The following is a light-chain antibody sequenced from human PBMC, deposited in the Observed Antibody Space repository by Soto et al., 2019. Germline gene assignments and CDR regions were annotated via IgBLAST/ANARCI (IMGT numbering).Light chain of an antibody. CDR1: SGHSGFT. J-gene: IGLJ3*02. CDR2: LEHTGSY. Sequence: QPVLTQSCSASASLGSTVNLTCTLSSGHSGFTIAWHQQQPGKAPRYLMKLEHTGSYNKGSEVPDRFSGYTSGADRHLTISNLQSEDEGDYYCETWDSNTRVFGGGTKLTVL. CDR3: ETWDSNTRV. V-gene: IGLV4-60*03.